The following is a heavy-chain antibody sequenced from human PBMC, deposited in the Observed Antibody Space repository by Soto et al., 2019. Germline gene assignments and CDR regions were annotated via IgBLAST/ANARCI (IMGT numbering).Heavy chain of an antibody. CDR1: GGSFSGYY. J-gene: IGHJ4*02. V-gene: IGHV4-34*01. D-gene: IGHD6-19*01. CDR2: INHSGST. Sequence: LSETLSLTCAVYGGSFSGYYWSWIRQPPGKGLEWIGEINHSGSTNYNPSLKSRVTISVDTSKNQFSLKLSSVTAADTAVYYCAAGEQWLAEGDYWGQGTLVTVSS. CDR3: AAGEQWLAEGDY.